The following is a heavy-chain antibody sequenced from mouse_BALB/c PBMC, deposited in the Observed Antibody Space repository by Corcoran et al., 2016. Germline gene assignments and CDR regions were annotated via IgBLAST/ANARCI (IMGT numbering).Heavy chain of an antibody. Sequence: QIQLVQSGPELKKPGETVKISSKASGYTFTNYGMNWVKQAPGKGLKWMGWINTYTGEPTYADDFKGRFAFSLETSASTAYLQINNLKNEDMATYFCARKRVYGYDGYYAMDYWGQGTSVTVSS. CDR3: ARKRVYGYDGYYAMDY. CDR2: INTYTGEP. CDR1: GYTFTNYG. V-gene: IGHV9-1*02. D-gene: IGHD2-2*01. J-gene: IGHJ4*01.